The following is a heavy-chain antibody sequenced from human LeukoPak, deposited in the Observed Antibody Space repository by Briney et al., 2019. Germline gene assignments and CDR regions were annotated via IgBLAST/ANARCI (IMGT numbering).Heavy chain of an antibody. CDR3: ARIGYSSSSFDY. D-gene: IGHD6-6*01. V-gene: IGHV3-7*01. J-gene: IGHJ4*02. Sequence: GGSLRLSCAASGFTFSSYAMSWVRQAPGKGLEWVANIKQDGSEKDFVDSLKGRFTISRDNAKNSLYLQKNSLRAEDTAVYYCARIGYSSSSFDYWGQGTLVSVSS. CDR1: GFTFSSYA. CDR2: IKQDGSEK.